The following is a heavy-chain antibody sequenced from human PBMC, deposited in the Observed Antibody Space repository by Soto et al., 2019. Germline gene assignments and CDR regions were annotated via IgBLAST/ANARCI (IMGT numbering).Heavy chain of an antibody. Sequence: SVKVSCKASGGTFSSYAISWVRQAPGQGLEWMGGIIPIFGTANYAQKFQGRVTITADESTSTAYMELNSLRSEDTAVYYCARDHRGAYSSSWLSGKTNYGFDPWGQATLVTVS. D-gene: IGHD6-13*01. CDR3: ARDHRGAYSSSWLSGKTNYGFDP. CDR1: GGTFSSYA. V-gene: IGHV1-69*13. CDR2: IIPIFGTA. J-gene: IGHJ5*02.